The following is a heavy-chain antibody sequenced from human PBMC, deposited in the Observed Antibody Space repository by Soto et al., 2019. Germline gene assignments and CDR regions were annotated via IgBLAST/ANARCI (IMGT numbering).Heavy chain of an antibody. CDR1: GYSFTSYW. CDR2: IDPSDSYT. V-gene: IGHV5-10-1*01. J-gene: IGHJ6*02. Sequence: PGESLKISCKGSGYSFTSYWISWVRQMPGKGLEWMGRIDPSDSYTNYSPSFQGHVTISADKSISTAYLQWSSLKASDTAMYYCARHGDIVVVPAASEKKYYYYYGMDVWGQGTTVTVYS. CDR3: ARHGDIVVVPAASEKKYYYYYGMDV. D-gene: IGHD2-2*01.